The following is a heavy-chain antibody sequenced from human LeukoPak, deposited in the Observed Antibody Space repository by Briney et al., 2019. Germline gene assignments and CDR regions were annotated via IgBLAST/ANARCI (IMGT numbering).Heavy chain of an antibody. Sequence: SETLSLTCTVSGGSISSYYWSWIRQPPGKGLEWIGYIYYSGSTNYNPSLKSRVTISVDRSKNQFSLKLSSVTAADTAVYYCARGSIAAAVHVDYWGQGTLVTVSS. D-gene: IGHD6-13*01. V-gene: IGHV4-59*12. CDR2: IYYSGST. CDR3: ARGSIAAAVHVDY. J-gene: IGHJ4*02. CDR1: GGSISSYY.